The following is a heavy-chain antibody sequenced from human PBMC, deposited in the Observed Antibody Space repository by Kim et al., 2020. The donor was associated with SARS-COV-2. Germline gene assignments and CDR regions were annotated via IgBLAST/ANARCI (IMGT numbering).Heavy chain of an antibody. D-gene: IGHD2-15*01. V-gene: IGHV3-11*01. CDR3: ARDSTRAATPRTDY. J-gene: IGHJ4*02. Sequence: ADSVKGRFTISRDNAKNSLYLQMNSLRAEDTAVYYCARDSTRAATPRTDYWGQGTLVTVSS.